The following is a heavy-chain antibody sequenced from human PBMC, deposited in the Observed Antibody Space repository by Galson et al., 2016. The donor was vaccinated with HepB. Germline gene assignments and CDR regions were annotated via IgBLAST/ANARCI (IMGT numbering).Heavy chain of an antibody. CDR1: GFTFSRSW. Sequence: SLRLSCAASGFTFSRSWMSWVRQAPGKGLEWVANIKQDGSDKYYVDSVKGRFNISRDSAKNSLYLQMNSLRAEDTAMDYCARYLTPDFELLTDQFRGWYFDLGGRGTLVTGSA. J-gene: IGHJ2*01. CDR3: ARYLTPDFELLTDQFRGWYFDL. V-gene: IGHV3-7*01. CDR2: IKQDGSDK. D-gene: IGHD3-9*01.